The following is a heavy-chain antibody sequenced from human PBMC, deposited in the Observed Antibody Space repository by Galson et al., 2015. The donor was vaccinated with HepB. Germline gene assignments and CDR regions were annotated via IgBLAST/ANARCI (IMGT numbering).Heavy chain of an antibody. V-gene: IGHV1-69*01. CDR2: IGADFGTA. J-gene: IGHJ5*02. CDR3: ARHNSGNYYWFDP. Sequence: SLKVSCKASRGPFSSDGISWVRQAPGQGLEWVGGIGADFGTAYYAHKFQGRVTITADESPSTAYMEVRSLRTEDTAIYYCARHNSGNYYWFDPWGQGTLVTVSS. CDR1: RGPFSSDG. D-gene: IGHD1-26*01.